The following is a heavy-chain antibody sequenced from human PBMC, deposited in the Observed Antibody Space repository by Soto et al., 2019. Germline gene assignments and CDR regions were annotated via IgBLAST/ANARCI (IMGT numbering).Heavy chain of an antibody. J-gene: IGHJ4*02. CDR3: VREGRMGTFDY. V-gene: IGHV4-34*01. Sequence: SETLSLTCVVYGGSLSDSYWSWIRQPPGKGLEWIGSIYYSGSTYYNPSLKSRVTISVDTSKNQFSLKLSSVTAADTAVYYCVREGRMGTFDYWGQGALVTVSS. D-gene: IGHD1-1*01. CDR2: IYYSGST. CDR1: GGSLSDSY.